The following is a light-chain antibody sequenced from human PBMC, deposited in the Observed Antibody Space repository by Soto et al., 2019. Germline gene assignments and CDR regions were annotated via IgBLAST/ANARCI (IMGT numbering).Light chain of an antibody. J-gene: IGLJ2*01. CDR3: CSYGGRILVI. CDR1: SSDIGAYNY. V-gene: IGLV2-14*01. CDR2: AVS. Sequence: QSVLTQPASVSGSPGQSITISCTGTSSDIGAYNYVSWYQQYPGKAPRLLIYAVSNRPSGVSDRFSGSKSGNTASLTISGRQAEDEAHYYCCSYGGRILVIFGEGTKLTVL.